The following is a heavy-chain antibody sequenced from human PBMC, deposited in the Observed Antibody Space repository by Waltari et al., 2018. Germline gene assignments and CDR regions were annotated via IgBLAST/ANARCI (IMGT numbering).Heavy chain of an antibody. CDR2: IIPILGIA. V-gene: IGHV1-69*04. Sequence: QVQLVQSGAEVKKPGSSVKVSCKASGGTFSSYAISWVRQAPGQGLEWMGGIIPILGIANYAQKFQGRVTITADESTSTAYMELSSLRSEDTAVYYCAREQLKAYCGGDCYPLDWFDPWGQGTLVTVSS. CDR1: GGTFSSYA. CDR3: AREQLKAYCGGDCYPLDWFDP. D-gene: IGHD2-21*01. J-gene: IGHJ5*02.